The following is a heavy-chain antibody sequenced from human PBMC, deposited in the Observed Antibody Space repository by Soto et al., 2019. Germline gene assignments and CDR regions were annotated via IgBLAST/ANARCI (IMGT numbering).Heavy chain of an antibody. CDR2: INPSGGST. Sequence: ASVKVSCKASGYTFTSYYMHWVRQAPGQGLEWMGIINPSGGSTSYAQKFQGRVTMTRDTSTSTVYMELSSLRSEDTAVYYCARARDYGDYVVASSRVGDYWGQGTLVTVSS. CDR3: ARARDYGDYVVASSRVGDY. CDR1: GYTFTSYY. V-gene: IGHV1-46*01. D-gene: IGHD4-17*01. J-gene: IGHJ4*02.